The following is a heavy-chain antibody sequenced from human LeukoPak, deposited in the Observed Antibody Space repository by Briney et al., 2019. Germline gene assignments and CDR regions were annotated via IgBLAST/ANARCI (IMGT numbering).Heavy chain of an antibody. CDR1: GLPFSSYA. Sequence: GGSLXLSCAASGLPFSSYAMSWVRQAPGKGLEGVSASSGSGGSTYYADSVKGRFTISRDNPKNTLYLQIHSLRAEDTAVYSCAKDLNRYGYFGYWGQGTLVTVSS. J-gene: IGHJ4*02. D-gene: IGHD5-18*01. CDR3: AKDLNRYGYFGY. CDR2: SSGSGGST. V-gene: IGHV3-23*01.